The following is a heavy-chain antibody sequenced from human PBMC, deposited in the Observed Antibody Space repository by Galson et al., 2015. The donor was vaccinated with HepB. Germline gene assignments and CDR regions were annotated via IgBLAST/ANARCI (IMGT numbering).Heavy chain of an antibody. Sequence: SLRLSCAASGFTFSTYGMHWVRQAPGKGLGWVAVISYDGSDKYFADSVKGRFTISRDNSKNTLYLQVNSLRAEDTAVYYCATVVTATHYYYYGMDVWGQGTTVTVSS. CDR1: GFTFSTYG. V-gene: IGHV3-30*03. D-gene: IGHD2-21*02. J-gene: IGHJ6*02. CDR2: ISYDGSDK. CDR3: ATVVTATHYYYYGMDV.